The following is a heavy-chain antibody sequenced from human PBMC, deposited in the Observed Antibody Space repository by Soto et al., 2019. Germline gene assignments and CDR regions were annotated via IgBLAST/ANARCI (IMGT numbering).Heavy chain of an antibody. J-gene: IGHJ4*02. CDR1: GGSISSSSYY. D-gene: IGHD5-18*01. CDR2: IYYSGST. V-gene: IGHV4-39*01. CDR3: ARLFTWIQLALDY. Sequence: PSETLSLTCTVSGGSISSSSYYWGWIRQPPGKGLEWIGSIYYSGSTYYNPSLKSRVTISVDTSKNQFSLKLSSVTAADTAVYYCARLFTWIQLALDYWGQGTLVTVSS.